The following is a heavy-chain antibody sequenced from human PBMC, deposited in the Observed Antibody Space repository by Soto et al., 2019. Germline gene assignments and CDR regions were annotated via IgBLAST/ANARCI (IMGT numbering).Heavy chain of an antibody. CDR1: GGSISSSSYY. J-gene: IGHJ6*03. CDR3: ATLRVSYYYYYMDV. Sequence: QLQLQESGPGLVKPSETLSLTCTVSGGSISSSSYYWGWIRQPPGKGLEWIGSIYYSGSTYCNPSLKSRVTISVDTSKNQFSLKLSSVTAADTAVYYYATLRVSYYYYYMDVWGKGTTVTVSS. V-gene: IGHV4-39*01. CDR2: IYYSGST.